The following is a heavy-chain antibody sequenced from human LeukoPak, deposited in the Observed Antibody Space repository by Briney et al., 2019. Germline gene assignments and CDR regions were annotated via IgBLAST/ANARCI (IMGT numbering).Heavy chain of an antibody. CDR3: ARGYYYGSGSPSY. CDR2: ISSSSSYT. Sequence: SGGSLRLSCAASGFTFSSYSMNWVRQAPGKGLEWVSSISSSSSYTYYADSVKGRFTISRDNAKNSLYLQMNSLRAEDTAVYYCARGYYYGSGSPSYWGQGTLVTVSS. D-gene: IGHD3-10*01. CDR1: GFTFSSYS. J-gene: IGHJ4*02. V-gene: IGHV3-21*01.